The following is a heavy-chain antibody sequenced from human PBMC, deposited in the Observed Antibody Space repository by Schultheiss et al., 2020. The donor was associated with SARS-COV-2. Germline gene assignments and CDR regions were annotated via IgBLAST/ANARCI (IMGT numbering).Heavy chain of an antibody. CDR2: ISGSGGST. J-gene: IGHJ6*02. CDR1: GFTFSSYW. V-gene: IGHV3-23*01. Sequence: GGSLRLSCAASGFTFSSYWMHWVRQAPGKGLVWVSAISGSGGSTYYADSVKGRFTISRDNSKNTLYLQMNSLRAEDTAVYYCARVGDFWSGSFIYYYGMDVWGQGTTVTVSS. D-gene: IGHD3-3*01. CDR3: ARVGDFWSGSFIYYYGMDV.